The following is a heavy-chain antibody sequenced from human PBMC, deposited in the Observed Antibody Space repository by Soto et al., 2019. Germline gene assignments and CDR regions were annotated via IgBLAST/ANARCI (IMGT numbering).Heavy chain of an antibody. Sequence: ASVKVSCKASGYTFSNFAMHWVRQAPGQGLEWMGWINPNSGGTNYAQKFQGWVTMTRDTSISTAYMELSRLRSDDTAVYYCARVLKIPAPGKKYYYYGMDVWGQGTTVTVSS. CDR2: INPNSGGT. J-gene: IGHJ6*02. D-gene: IGHD2-2*01. CDR3: ARVLKIPAPGKKYYYYGMDV. CDR1: GYTFSNFA. V-gene: IGHV1-2*04.